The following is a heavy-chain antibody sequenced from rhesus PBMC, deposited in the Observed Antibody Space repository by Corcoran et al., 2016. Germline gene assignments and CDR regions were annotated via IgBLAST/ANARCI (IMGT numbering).Heavy chain of an antibody. CDR2: ITYSGST. D-gene: IGHD2-2*01. CDR1: GGSISSGYYY. V-gene: IGHV4-122*02. J-gene: IGHJ4*01. Sequence: QVQLQESGPGLVKPSETLSLTCAVSGGSISSGYYYWSWIRQPPGKGLEWIGYITYSGSTSYNPSLKSRVTISRDTSKNQFSRKLSSVTAADTAVYYCARDRIAFDYWGQGVLVTVSS. CDR3: ARDRIAFDY.